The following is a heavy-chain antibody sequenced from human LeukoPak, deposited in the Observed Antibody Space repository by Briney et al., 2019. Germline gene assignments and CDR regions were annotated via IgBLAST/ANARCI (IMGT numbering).Heavy chain of an antibody. D-gene: IGHD2-2*01. Sequence: ASVRVSCKASGYTFTGYYMHWVRQAPGQGLEWMGWINPNSSGTNYAQKFQGRVTLTRDTSVSTAYMELTSLTSDDTALYYCARLPDSSTRGDYWGQGTLVTVSS. CDR2: INPNSSGT. CDR3: ARLPDSSTRGDY. V-gene: IGHV1-2*02. J-gene: IGHJ4*02. CDR1: GYTFTGYY.